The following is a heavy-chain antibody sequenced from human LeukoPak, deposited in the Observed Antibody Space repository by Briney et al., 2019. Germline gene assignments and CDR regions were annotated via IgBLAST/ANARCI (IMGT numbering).Heavy chain of an antibody. CDR2: IDKHGNKK. CDR3: ARDAGWGYYDL. D-gene: IGHD1-26*01. J-gene: IGHJ4*02. CDR1: GFTFSISW. Sequence: GGSLRLSCVASGFTFSISWVTWVRLAPGKGLEWVANIDKHGNKKYYVDSVKGRFAISRDYAGNSVFLQMDSLRAEDTSVYYCARDAGWGYYDLWGQGTPVTVSS. V-gene: IGHV3-7*01.